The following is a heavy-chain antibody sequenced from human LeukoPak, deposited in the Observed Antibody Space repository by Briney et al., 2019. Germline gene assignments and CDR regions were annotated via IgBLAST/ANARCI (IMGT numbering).Heavy chain of an antibody. D-gene: IGHD6-13*01. J-gene: IGHJ4*02. V-gene: IGHV4-39*01. CDR1: GGFISSSSYY. CDR3: ARQSAGDFDY. CDR2: IYYSGST. Sequence: SETLSLTCTVSGGFISSSSYYWGWTRQPPGKGLEWIGSIYYSGSTYYNPSLKSRVTISVDTSKNQFSLKLSSVTAADTAVYYCARQSAGDFDYWGQGTLVTVSS.